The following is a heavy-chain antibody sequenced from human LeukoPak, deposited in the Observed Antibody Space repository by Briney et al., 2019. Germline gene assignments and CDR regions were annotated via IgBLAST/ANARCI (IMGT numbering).Heavy chain of an antibody. CDR1: GYSISSGYY. CDR2: IYHSGST. D-gene: IGHD6-6*01. Sequence: SETLSLTCTVSGYSISSGYYWGWIRQPPGKGLEWIGSIYHSGSTYYNPSLKSRVTISVDTSKNQFSLKLSSVTAADTAVYYCARDRSSSSFDPWGQGTLVTVSS. CDR3: ARDRSSSSFDP. J-gene: IGHJ5*02. V-gene: IGHV4-38-2*02.